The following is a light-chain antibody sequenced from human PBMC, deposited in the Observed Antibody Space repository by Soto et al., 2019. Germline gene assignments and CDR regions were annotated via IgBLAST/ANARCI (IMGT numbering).Light chain of an antibody. V-gene: IGKV2-28*01. CDR1: LSLLQSNRNNY. J-gene: IGKJ1*01. Sequence: VLALSSLSLPVPLVEPASMCCRPSLSLLQSNRNNYLDWYQQKPGQSPQLLIYAASNRATGVPDRFSGSGSGTDFTLRISRVEAEDVGVYYCMQALQTPRTFGQGTKVDIK. CDR2: AAS. CDR3: MQALQTPRT.